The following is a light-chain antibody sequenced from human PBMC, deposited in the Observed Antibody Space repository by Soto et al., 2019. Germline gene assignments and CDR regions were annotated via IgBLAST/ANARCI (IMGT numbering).Light chain of an antibody. J-gene: IGKJ1*01. V-gene: IGKV1-39*01. Sequence: DIQMPQSPSSMSVLLGERVPITCLASQNIINYLNWYQQKPGKAPKRLIYATSSLQSGVPSRFSGSGSGTDFTLTISSLEPEDFAVYYCQQYGNSPRTFGQGTKVDIK. CDR2: ATS. CDR1: QNIINY. CDR3: QQYGNSPRT.